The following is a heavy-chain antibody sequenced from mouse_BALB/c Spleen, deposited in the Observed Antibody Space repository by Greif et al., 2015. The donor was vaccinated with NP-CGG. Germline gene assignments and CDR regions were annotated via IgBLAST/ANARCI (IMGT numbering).Heavy chain of an antibody. CDR2: INPSTGYT. CDR3: ARRVYYFDY. Sequence: QVQLQQSGAELAKPGASVKMSCKASGYTFTRYWMHWVEQRPGQGLEWIGYINPSTGYTEYNQKFKDKATLTADKSSSTAYMQLSSLTSEDSAVYYCARRVYYFDYWGQGTTLTVSS. CDR1: GYTFTRYW. J-gene: IGHJ2*01. V-gene: IGHV1-7*01.